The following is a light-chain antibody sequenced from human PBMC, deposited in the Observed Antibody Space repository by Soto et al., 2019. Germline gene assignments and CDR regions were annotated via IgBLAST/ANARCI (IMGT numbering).Light chain of an antibody. J-gene: IGKJ3*01. CDR1: QGISSY. CDR2: AAS. V-gene: IGKV1-9*01. Sequence: DIQLTQSPSFLSASVGDRVTITCRASQGISSYLAWYQQKPGKAPKLLIYAASTLQSGVPSRFSGSGSGTEFTLTISSXXXXDFATYYCQQLNSXXFTFGPGT. CDR3: QQLNSXXFT.